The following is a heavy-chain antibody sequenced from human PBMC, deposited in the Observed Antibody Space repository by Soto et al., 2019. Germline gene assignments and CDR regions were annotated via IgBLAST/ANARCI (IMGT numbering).Heavy chain of an antibody. CDR1: GGIFSSNT. CDR3: ASKAACGGDCYAFDS. J-gene: IGHJ4*02. CDR2: IIPLFGTA. V-gene: IGHV1-69*06. Sequence: QVYLVQSGAEVKKPGSSVKISCKASGGIFSSNTINWVRQAAGQGLEWMGGIIPLFGTANYAEKFQGRVTITSDKSTKTEYMELTSRRSEDTAGYYCASKAACGGDCYAFDSWGQGTLVTVSS. D-gene: IGHD2-21*02.